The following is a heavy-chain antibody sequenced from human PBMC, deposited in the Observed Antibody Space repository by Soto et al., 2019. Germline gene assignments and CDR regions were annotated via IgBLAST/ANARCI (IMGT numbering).Heavy chain of an antibody. Sequence: GASVKVSCKASGGTFSSYAISWVRQAPGQGLEWMGGIIPIFGTANYAQKFQGRVTITADESTSTAYMELSSLRSEDTAVYYCARDRKSYGAPDAFDIWGQGTMVTVSS. CDR3: ARDRKSYGAPDAFDI. D-gene: IGHD1-26*01. CDR2: IIPIFGTA. CDR1: GGTFSSYA. J-gene: IGHJ3*02. V-gene: IGHV1-69*13.